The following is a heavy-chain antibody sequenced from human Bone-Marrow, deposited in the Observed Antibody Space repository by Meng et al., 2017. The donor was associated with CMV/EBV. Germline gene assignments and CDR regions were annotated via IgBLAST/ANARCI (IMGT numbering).Heavy chain of an antibody. CDR3: ARGSSSSTSRRGYFDY. J-gene: IGHJ4*02. Sequence: ASVKVSCKASGYTFTDHYMYWVRQAPGQGLEWMGIINPSGGSTSYAQKFQGRVTMTRDTSTSTVYMELSSLRSEDTAVYYCARGSSSSTSRRGYFDYWGQGTLVTVSS. CDR2: INPSGGST. V-gene: IGHV1-46*01. D-gene: IGHD2-2*01. CDR1: GYTFTDHY.